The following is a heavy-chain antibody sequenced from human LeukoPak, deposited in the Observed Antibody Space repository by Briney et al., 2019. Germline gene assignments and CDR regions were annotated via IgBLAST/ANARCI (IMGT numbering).Heavy chain of an antibody. J-gene: IGHJ4*02. CDR3: ARDREGLTPSSFDF. CDR2: INPSGGST. Sequence: ASVKVSCKASGYTFTSYYMHWVRQAPGQGLEWMGIINPSGGSTSYAQKFQGRVTMTRDTSTSTVYMDLSSLRSADTGMYYCARDREGLTPSSFDFWGQGTLVTVSS. V-gene: IGHV1-46*01. D-gene: IGHD3/OR15-3a*01. CDR1: GYTFTSYY.